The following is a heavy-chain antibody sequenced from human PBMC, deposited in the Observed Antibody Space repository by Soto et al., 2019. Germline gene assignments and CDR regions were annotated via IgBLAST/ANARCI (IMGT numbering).Heavy chain of an antibody. CDR1: GGSISSSSYY. CDR2: IYYSGST. V-gene: IGHV4-39*01. D-gene: IGHD3-10*01. J-gene: IGHJ4*02. Sequence: SETLSLTCTVSGGSISSSSYYWGWIRQPPGKGLEWIGSIYYSGSTYYNPSLKSRVTISVDTSKNQFSLKLSSVTAADTAVYYCARRAVRSYYYGSGSYYRGIDYWGQGTLVTVSS. CDR3: ARRAVRSYYYGSGSYYRGIDY.